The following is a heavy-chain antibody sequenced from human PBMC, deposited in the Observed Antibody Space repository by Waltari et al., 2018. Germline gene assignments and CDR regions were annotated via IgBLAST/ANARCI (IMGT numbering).Heavy chain of an antibody. CDR3: VREWSSSSSWFDH. D-gene: IGHD6-6*01. V-gene: IGHV4-39*07. CDR2: INYSGST. J-gene: IGHJ5*02. CDR1: GGSIGRNTFY. Sequence: QVQLQESGPGLVKSSETLSLTCTVSGGSIGRNTFYWAWIRQPPGKRMEWMASINYSGSTYYMPSLKSRVTISVDTSRNQLSLRLTSVTAADTAVYFCVREWSSSSSWFDHWGQGTLVTVSS.